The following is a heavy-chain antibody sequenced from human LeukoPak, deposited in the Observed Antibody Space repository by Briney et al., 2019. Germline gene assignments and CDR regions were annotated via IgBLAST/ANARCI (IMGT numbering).Heavy chain of an antibody. CDR2: INPNSGGT. CDR1: GYTFTGYY. V-gene: IGHV1-2*02. CDR3: ARGGGRMYYDFWSGPRRGYYMDV. Sequence: GASVKVSCKASGYTFTGYYMHWVRQAPGQGLEWMGWINPNSGGTNYAQKFQGRVTMTRDTSISTAYMELSRLRSDDTAVYYCARGGGRMYYDFWSGPRRGYYMDVWGKGTTVTVSS. D-gene: IGHD3-3*01. J-gene: IGHJ6*03.